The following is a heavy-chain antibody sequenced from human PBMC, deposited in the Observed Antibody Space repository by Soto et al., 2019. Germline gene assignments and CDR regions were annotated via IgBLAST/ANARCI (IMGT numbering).Heavy chain of an antibody. CDR2: IYYSGST. D-gene: IGHD6-6*01. V-gene: IGHV4-39*01. Sequence: SETLSLTCTVSGGSISSSSYYWGWILQPPGKGLEWIGSIYYSGSTYYNPSLKSRVTISVDTSKNQFSLKLSSVTAADTAVYYCARHDTDFYSSSSGCDAFDIWGQGTMVTVSS. CDR1: GGSISSSSYY. CDR3: ARHDTDFYSSSSGCDAFDI. J-gene: IGHJ3*02.